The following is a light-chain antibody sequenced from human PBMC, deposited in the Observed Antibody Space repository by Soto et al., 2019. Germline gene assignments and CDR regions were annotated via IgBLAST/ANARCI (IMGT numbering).Light chain of an antibody. J-gene: IGKJ2*01. Sequence: ETVMTQSPATLSVSPGERATLSCRASQSVSGNLAWYQQKPGQAPRLLIYATSNRATGIPDRFSGGGSGTEFTLTISRLQAADFAVYCCQQYHNWAQYTCGQGTKVEIK. CDR1: QSVSGN. CDR3: QQYHNWAQYT. V-gene: IGKV3-15*01. CDR2: ATS.